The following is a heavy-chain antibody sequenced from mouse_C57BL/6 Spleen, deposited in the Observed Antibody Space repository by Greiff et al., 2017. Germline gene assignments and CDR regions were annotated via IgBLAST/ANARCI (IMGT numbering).Heavy chain of an antibody. CDR3: ARWGGNFDY. CDR1: GYTFTDYY. J-gene: IGHJ2*01. V-gene: IGHV1-76*01. CDR2: IYPGSGNT. Sequence: QVHVKQSGAELVRPGASVKLSCKASGYTFTDYYINWVKQRPGQGLEWIARIYPGSGNTYYNEKFKGKATLTAEKSSSTAYMQLSSLTSEDSAVYFCARWGGNFDYWGQGTTLTVSS.